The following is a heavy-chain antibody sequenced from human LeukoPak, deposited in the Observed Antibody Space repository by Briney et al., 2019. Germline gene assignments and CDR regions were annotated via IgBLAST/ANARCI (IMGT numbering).Heavy chain of an antibody. D-gene: IGHD3-9*01. CDR1: GGAISSYY. CDR2: IYYTGST. Sequence: SETLSLTCTVSGGAISSYYWTWFRQPPGKGLEWIGYIYYTGSTNYNPSLDSRVTISVDMSKNQVSLNLKYVTAADAAVYYCARGYFDWFLDNWGRGTLVTVSS. CDR3: ARGYFDWFLDN. V-gene: IGHV4-59*01. J-gene: IGHJ4*02.